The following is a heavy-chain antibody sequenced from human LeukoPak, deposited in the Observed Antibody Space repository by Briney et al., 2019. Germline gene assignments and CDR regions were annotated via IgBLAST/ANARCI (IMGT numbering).Heavy chain of an antibody. V-gene: IGHV3-23*01. D-gene: IGHD6-19*01. CDR2: ITGSGAFT. J-gene: IGHJ4*02. CDR3: AKRSAESSGYFDY. CDR1: GFTFITYS. Sequence: GGSLRLSCAASGFTFITYSMTWVRQAPGRGLEWVSAITGSGAFTDYADSVKGRFTISRDNPKNTLYLQMNSLRAEDMAVYYCAKRSAESSGYFDYWGQGTLVTVSS.